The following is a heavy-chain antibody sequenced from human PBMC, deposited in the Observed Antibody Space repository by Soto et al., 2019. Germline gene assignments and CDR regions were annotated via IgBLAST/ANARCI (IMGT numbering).Heavy chain of an antibody. D-gene: IGHD2-2*01. CDR1: GGSVTSGDFH. J-gene: IGHJ5*02. Sequence: VQLQESGPGLVKPSETLSLTCAVSGGSVTSGDFHWTWVRQPPGKGLEWIGNIYYNGGANTNFNPALKSRVTMSVDTSKNQFSLNLKSVTAADTAVYFCARLVVVAATGVWFDPWGQGTLVTVSS. V-gene: IGHV4-61*08. CDR3: ARLVVVAATGVWFDP. CDR2: IYYNGGANT.